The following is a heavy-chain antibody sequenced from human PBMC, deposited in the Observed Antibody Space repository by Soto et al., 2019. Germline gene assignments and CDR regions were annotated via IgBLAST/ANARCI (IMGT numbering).Heavy chain of an antibody. V-gene: IGHV4-59*08. CDR3: ARHHAVWSASGSSPPWFDP. CDR1: GGSISHYY. Sequence: SETLSLTCTVSGGSISHYYWSWIRQPPGKGPEWIGNVYHSGATNYNPSLESRVTMSVDTSKNQFSLKLSSVTAADTAVYYCARHHAVWSASGSSPPWFDPWGQGTLVTVSS. D-gene: IGHD3-10*01. CDR2: VYHSGAT. J-gene: IGHJ5*02.